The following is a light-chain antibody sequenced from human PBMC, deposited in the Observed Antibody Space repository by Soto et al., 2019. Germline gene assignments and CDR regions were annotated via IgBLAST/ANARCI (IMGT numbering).Light chain of an antibody. J-gene: IGKJ5*01. CDR1: HSVSSYY. CDR2: AAS. CDR3: QQRSNWPRSIT. Sequence: EIVLTRSPGTLSLSPWERANLSFRASHSVSSYYLAWYQQKPGQAPRLLIYAASSSATGIPDRFSGGGSGTDFTRTISSLEPEDFAVYYCQQRSNWPRSITFGQGTRLEI. V-gene: IGKV3D-20*02.